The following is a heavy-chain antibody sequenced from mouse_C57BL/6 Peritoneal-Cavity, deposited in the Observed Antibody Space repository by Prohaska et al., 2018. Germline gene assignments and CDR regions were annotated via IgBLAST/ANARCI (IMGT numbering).Heavy chain of an antibody. D-gene: IGHD2-5*01. CDR3: ALYSKRFAY. CDR2: INTNKGVT. V-gene: IGHV1-22*01. Sequence: EVQLQQSGPELVKPGASVKMSCKASGYTLTDYNMHWVKQSHGKSLKWIGYINTNKGVTRYNQKFKGKATLTVNKSCSRGYMELRSLTSEDAAVYYCALYSKRFAYWGQGTLVTVSA. CDR1: GYTLTDYN. J-gene: IGHJ3*01.